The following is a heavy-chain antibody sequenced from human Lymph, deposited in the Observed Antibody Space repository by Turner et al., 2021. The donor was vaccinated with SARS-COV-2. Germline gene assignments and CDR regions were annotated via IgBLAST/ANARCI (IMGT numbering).Heavy chain of an antibody. D-gene: IGHD2-21*01. V-gene: IGHV3-21*01. J-gene: IGHJ4*02. CDR3: TSGRPCFPYYFEY. CDR2: ITFTSSYI. CDR1: GFTFSSYS. Sequence: ELQVVKSCGGLFTPEEYLRLSCAASGFTFSSYSMNWVRQAPGKGLEWVSSITFTSSYIYYVDSVRRHMTNSGDKSKNAWYLQMHSMREEIRAVYYGTSGRPCFPYYFEYWSQRNLVTVSA.